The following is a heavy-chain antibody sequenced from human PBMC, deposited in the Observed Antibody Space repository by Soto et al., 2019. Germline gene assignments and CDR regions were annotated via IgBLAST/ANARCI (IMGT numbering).Heavy chain of an antibody. CDR1: GFTFSSYW. Sequence: GGSLRLSCAASGFTFSSYWMSWVRQAPGKGLEWVANIKQDGSEKYYVDSVKGRFTISRDNAKNSLYLQMNSVRAEDTAVYYCARELYDYYYYGMDAWGQGTTVTVSS. CDR2: IKQDGSEK. D-gene: IGHD3-16*01. J-gene: IGHJ6*02. V-gene: IGHV3-7*05. CDR3: ARELYDYYYYGMDA.